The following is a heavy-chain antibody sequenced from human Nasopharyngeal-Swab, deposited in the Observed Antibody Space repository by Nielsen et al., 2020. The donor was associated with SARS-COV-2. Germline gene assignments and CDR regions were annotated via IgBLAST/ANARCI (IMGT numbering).Heavy chain of an antibody. J-gene: IGHJ6*02. CDR3: ARTDIVVVPAATTPRKDSMDV. D-gene: IGHD2-2*01. Sequence: SETLSLTCAVYGGSFSGYYWSWIRQPPGKGLEWIGEINHSGSTNYNPSLKSRVTISVDTSKNQFSLKLSSVTAADTAVYYCARTDIVVVPAATTPRKDSMDVWGQGTTVTVSS. V-gene: IGHV4-34*01. CDR2: INHSGST. CDR1: GGSFSGYY.